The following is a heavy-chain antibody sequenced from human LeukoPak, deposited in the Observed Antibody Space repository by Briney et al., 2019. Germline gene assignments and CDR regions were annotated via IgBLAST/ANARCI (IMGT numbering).Heavy chain of an antibody. CDR2: IQSDGSDK. CDR1: GFTFNSFA. J-gene: IGHJ4*02. Sequence: GGSLRLSCAASGFTFNSFAMHWVRQAPGKGLEHLAFIQSDGSDKYYADSVKGRFTISRDNSKNTLYLQMNGLRGDDTAVYYCARDRQDYVWGSYRDYWGQGTLVTVSS. V-gene: IGHV3-30*02. D-gene: IGHD3-16*02. CDR3: ARDRQDYVWGSYRDY.